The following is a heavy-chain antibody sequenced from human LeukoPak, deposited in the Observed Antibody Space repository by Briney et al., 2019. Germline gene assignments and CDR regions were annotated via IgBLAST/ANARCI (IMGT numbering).Heavy chain of an antibody. CDR3: ARRVYYDTSGYHPTAGYFDL. J-gene: IGHJ2*01. Sequence: SETLSLTCTVSGGSIFNYYWHWIRQSPGKGLEWVGYVYANGITAYSPSLRSRGSMSIDTSRSQFSLRLTSMTAADTATYYCARRVYYDTSGYHPTAGYFDLWGRGTLVSVSS. CDR2: VYANGIT. CDR1: GGSIFNYY. D-gene: IGHD3-22*01. V-gene: IGHV4-4*08.